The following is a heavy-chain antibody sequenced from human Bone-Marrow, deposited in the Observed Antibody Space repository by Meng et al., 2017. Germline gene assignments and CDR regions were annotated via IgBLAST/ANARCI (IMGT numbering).Heavy chain of an antibody. CDR1: GGSFSAYD. CDR3: RLAYCMGDCVDY. Sequence: QVQVQQWGAGRLKPSETRSLTGAVYGGSFSAYDWRWIRQPPGKGLEWLGQINHSGSTNANPSLKSRVTISIDTSRNQLSLKLSSVTAADTAVYYCRLAYCMGDCVDYWGQGTLVTVSS. CDR2: INHSGST. D-gene: IGHD2-21*01. J-gene: IGHJ4*02. V-gene: IGHV4-34*01.